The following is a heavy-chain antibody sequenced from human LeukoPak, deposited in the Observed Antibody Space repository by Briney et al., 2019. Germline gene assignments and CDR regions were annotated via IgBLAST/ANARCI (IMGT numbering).Heavy chain of an antibody. Sequence: GGSLRLSCAASGFTFSRYYMVWVRQAPGKGLEWVAHMKENGSEKQYVDSVKGRFTMSRDNVKSSLFLQMSSLGAEDTAVYYCARDQGYCSGGTCYTVLDYWGQGTLVTVSS. J-gene: IGHJ4*02. CDR1: GFTFSRYY. CDR3: ARDQGYCSGGTCYTVLDY. CDR2: MKENGSEK. D-gene: IGHD2-15*01. V-gene: IGHV3-7*01.